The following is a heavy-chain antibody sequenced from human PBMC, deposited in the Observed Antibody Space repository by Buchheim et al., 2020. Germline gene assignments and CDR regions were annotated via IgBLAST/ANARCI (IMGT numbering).Heavy chain of an antibody. CDR1: GFTFSSYG. Sequence: QVQLVESGGGVVQPGRSLRLSCAASGFTFSSYGMHWVRQAPGKGLEWVAVISYDGSNKYYADSVKGRFTISRDNSKNKLYLQMNSLRAEDTAVYYCAKDQSGYSYGSDAFDIWGQGT. D-gene: IGHD5-18*01. J-gene: IGHJ3*02. V-gene: IGHV3-30*18. CDR3: AKDQSGYSYGSDAFDI. CDR2: ISYDGSNK.